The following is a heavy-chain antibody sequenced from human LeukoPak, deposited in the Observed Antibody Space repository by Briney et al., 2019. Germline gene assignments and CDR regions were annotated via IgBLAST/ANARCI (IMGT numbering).Heavy chain of an antibody. CDR2: INHSGST. D-gene: IGHD1-7*01. V-gene: IGHV4-34*01. CDR1: GGSFSGYY. Sequence: SETLSLTCAVYGGSFSGYYWSWIRQPPGKGLEWIGEINHSGSTNYNPSLKSRVTMSVDTSKNQFSLKLSSVTAADTAVYYCARNYALDYWGQGTLVTVSS. CDR3: ARNYALDY. J-gene: IGHJ4*02.